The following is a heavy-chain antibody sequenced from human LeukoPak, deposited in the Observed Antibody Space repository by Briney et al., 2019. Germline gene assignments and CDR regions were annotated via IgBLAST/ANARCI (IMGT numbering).Heavy chain of an antibody. Sequence: GESLKISCTASGVTFSSYEMNWVRQAPGKGLEWVSFISSSGGTIYYTDSVKGRFSISRDNAKNSLYLQMSSLTAEDTPFYYCARGGGVYGDYLEIDYWGQGTLVTVSS. CDR2: ISSSGGTI. V-gene: IGHV3-48*03. J-gene: IGHJ4*02. CDR3: ARGGGVYGDYLEIDY. D-gene: IGHD4-17*01. CDR1: GVTFSSYE.